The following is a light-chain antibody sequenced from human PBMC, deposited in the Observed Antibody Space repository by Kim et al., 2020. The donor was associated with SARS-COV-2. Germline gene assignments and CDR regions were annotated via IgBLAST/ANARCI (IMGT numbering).Light chain of an antibody. CDR1: SGHSRNA. J-gene: IGLJ3*02. CDR2: LNSDGSH. CDR3: QTWDTGIHV. Sequence: QLVLTLSPSASASLGASVKLTCTLSSGHSRNAIAWHQQQPERGPRYLMKLNSDGSHTKGDGIPDRFSGSSSAAERYLTISSLQSEDEADYYCQTWDTGIHVFGGGTQLTVL. V-gene: IGLV4-69*01.